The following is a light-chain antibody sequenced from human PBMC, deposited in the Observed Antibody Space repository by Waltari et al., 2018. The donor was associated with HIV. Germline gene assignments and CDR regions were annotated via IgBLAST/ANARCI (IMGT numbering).Light chain of an antibody. CDR3: CSYADKYTWV. CDR2: DVN. Sequence: QSALTQPRSMSRSPGPSVPLSCTGTSSDVCGYNYVSWYQQHPGKAPKLMIFDVNKRPSGVPDRFSGYKSGNTASLTISGLQAEDEADYYCCSYADKYTWVFGGGTKLAVL. V-gene: IGLV2-11*01. J-gene: IGLJ3*02. CDR1: SSDVCGYNY.